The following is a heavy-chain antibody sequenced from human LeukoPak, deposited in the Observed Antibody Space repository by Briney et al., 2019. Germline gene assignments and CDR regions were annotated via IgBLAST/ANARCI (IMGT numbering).Heavy chain of an antibody. Sequence: GGSLRLSCTASGFSFSNHYMRWIRQAPGKGLEWVANINEDGSNKWHLGSVKGRFTVSRDNARNSLYLQMNSLRVEDTAVYYCTRVIVAVPGYFDYFDFWGQGVLVTVPS. V-gene: IGHV3-7*01. CDR2: INEDGSNK. D-gene: IGHD6-19*01. J-gene: IGHJ4*02. CDR3: TRVIVAVPGYFDYFDF. CDR1: GFSFSNHY.